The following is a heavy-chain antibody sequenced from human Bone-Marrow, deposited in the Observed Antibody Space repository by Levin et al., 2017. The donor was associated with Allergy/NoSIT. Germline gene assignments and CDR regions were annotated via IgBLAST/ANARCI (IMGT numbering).Heavy chain of an antibody. CDR2: INSGGGAI. Sequence: PGGSLRLSCAASGFTFSIYSMTWVRQAPGKGMEWVAIINSGGGAIYYADSVKGRFTISRDNSKDTLYLQMSTLRAEDTAMYYCAKEYSDYPDPFDYWGQGTFVTVSS. CDR3: AKEYSDYPDPFDY. CDR1: GFTFSIYS. V-gene: IGHV3-23*01. J-gene: IGHJ4*02. D-gene: IGHD5-12*01.